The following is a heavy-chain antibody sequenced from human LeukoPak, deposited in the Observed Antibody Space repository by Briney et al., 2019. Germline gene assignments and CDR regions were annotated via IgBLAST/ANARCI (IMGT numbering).Heavy chain of an antibody. V-gene: IGHV4-30-2*03. CDR2: ISYSVTT. Sequence: PSETLSLTCAVSGGSISSGGYSWSWIRQPPGKGLEWIGSISYSVTTYYNPSLKSRVTISVDTSKNQFSLKLSSVTAADTAVYYCARDRGFSYGYGAVDSWGQGTLITVSS. CDR3: ARDRGFSYGYGAVDS. J-gene: IGHJ4*02. D-gene: IGHD5-18*01. CDR1: GGSISSGGYS.